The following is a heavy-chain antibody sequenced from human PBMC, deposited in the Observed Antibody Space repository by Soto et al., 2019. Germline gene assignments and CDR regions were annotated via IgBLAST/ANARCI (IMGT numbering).Heavy chain of an antibody. Sequence: SETLSLTXIVSGDSVTSGSYYWTWLRQPPGKGLEWIGYISYTGRTKYNPSLQSRVTISVDTSKNDFSLNLSSVTAADTAVYFCAREWGLLPYYVMNVWGHGTAVTVSS. CDR1: GDSVTSGSYY. D-gene: IGHD7-27*01. CDR2: ISYTGRT. V-gene: IGHV4-61*03. J-gene: IGHJ6*02. CDR3: AREWGLLPYYVMNV.